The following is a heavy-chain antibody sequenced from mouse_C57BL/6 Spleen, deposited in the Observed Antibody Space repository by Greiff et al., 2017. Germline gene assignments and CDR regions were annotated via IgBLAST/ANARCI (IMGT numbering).Heavy chain of an antibody. CDR2: IYPGDGDT. J-gene: IGHJ2*01. V-gene: IGHV1-82*01. CDR1: GYAFSSSW. CDR3: AGSTMVLDY. D-gene: IGHD2-2*01. Sequence: VLLVESGPELVKPGASVKISCKASGYAFSSSWMNWVKQRPGQGLEWIGRIYPGDGDTNYNGKFKGKATLTADKSSSTAYMQLSSLTSEDSAVYFCAGSTMVLDYWGQGTTLTVSS.